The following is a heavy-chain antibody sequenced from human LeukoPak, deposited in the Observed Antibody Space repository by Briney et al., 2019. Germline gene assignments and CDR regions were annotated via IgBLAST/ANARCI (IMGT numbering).Heavy chain of an antibody. J-gene: IGHJ4*02. CDR1: GFTFSSYA. Sequence: GGSLRLSCAASGFTFSSYAMHWVRQAPGKGLEWVAVISYDGSNKYYADSVKGRFTISRDNSKNTLYLQMNSLRAEDTAVYYCARLVGRSGYFDYWGQGTLVTVSS. D-gene: IGHD2-15*01. V-gene: IGHV3-30-3*01. CDR3: ARLVGRSGYFDY. CDR2: ISYDGSNK.